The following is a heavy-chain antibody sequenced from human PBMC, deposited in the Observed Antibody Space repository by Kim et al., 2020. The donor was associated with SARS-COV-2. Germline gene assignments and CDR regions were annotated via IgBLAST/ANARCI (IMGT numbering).Heavy chain of an antibody. V-gene: IGHV1-69*01. D-gene: IGHD6-13*01. CDR3: ARDGSKQQLAYNWFDP. J-gene: IGHJ5*02. Sequence: KFQGRVTIAADESTSTAYMELSSLRSEDTAVYYCARDGSKQQLAYNWFDPWGQGTLVTVSS.